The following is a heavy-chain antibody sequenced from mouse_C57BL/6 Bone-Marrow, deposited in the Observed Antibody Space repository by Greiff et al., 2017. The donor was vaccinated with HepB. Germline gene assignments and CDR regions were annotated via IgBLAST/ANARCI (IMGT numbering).Heavy chain of an antibody. J-gene: IGHJ3*01. CDR2: ISSGSSTI. Sequence: EVQLVESGGGLVKPGGSLKLSCAASGFTFSDYGMHWVRQAPEKGLEWVAYISSGSSTIYYADTVKGRFTMSRDNAKHTLFLQMTSLRSEDTAMYYCARNYGSSYGFAYWGQGTLVTVSA. CDR3: ARNYGSSYGFAY. V-gene: IGHV5-17*01. D-gene: IGHD1-1*01. CDR1: GFTFSDYG.